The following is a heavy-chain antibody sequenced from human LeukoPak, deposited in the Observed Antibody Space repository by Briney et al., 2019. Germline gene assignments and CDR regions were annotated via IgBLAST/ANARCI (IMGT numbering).Heavy chain of an antibody. J-gene: IGHJ4*02. CDR3: ARDYWWNYDY. V-gene: IGHV3-30*03. CDR2: ISYDGSNK. Sequence: GGSLRLSCSASGFTFSSYGMHWVRQAPGKGLEWVAVISYDGSNKYYADSVKGRFTISRDNSKNTLYLQMNSLRAEDTAIYYCARDYWWNYDYWGQGTLVTVSS. CDR1: GFTFSSYG. D-gene: IGHD1-7*01.